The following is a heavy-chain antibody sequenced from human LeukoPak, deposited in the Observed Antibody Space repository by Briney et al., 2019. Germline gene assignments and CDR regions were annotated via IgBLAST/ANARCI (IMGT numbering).Heavy chain of an antibody. J-gene: IGHJ4*02. Sequence: PGGSLRLSCVASGFSFSTNSMNWVRQAPGKGLEWVSSITSSSNYIYYADSVKGRFTISRDNAKNSLYLQMNSLRAEDTTVYYCARDCWDYGSGSYCGIDYWGQGTLVTVSS. CDR2: ITSSSNYI. V-gene: IGHV3-21*03. CDR1: GFSFSTNS. D-gene: IGHD3-10*01. CDR3: ARDCWDYGSGSYCGIDY.